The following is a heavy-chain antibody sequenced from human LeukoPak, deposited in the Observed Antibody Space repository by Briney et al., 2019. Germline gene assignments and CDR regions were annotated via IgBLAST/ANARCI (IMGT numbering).Heavy chain of an antibody. CDR2: ISSSSSYI. CDR3: AREGILWSGYYSVDWFDP. V-gene: IGHV3-21*01. CDR1: GFTFSSYS. D-gene: IGHD3-3*01. Sequence: PGGSLRLSCAASGFTFSSYSMNWVRQAPGKGLEWVSSISSSSSYIYYADSVKGRFTISRDNAKNSLYLQMNSLRAEDTGVYYCAREGILWSGYYSVDWFDPWGQGTLVTVSS. J-gene: IGHJ5*02.